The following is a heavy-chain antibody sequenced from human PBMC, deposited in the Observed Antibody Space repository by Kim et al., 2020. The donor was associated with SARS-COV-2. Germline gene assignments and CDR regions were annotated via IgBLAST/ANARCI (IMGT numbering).Heavy chain of an antibody. J-gene: IGHJ6*02. D-gene: IGHD6-13*01. CDR3: ARSPIADLVRGYYYGMDV. V-gene: IGHV3-48*03. CDR1: GFTFSSYE. Sequence: GGSLRLSCAASGFTFSSYEMNWVRQAPGKGLEWVSYISSSGSTIYYADSVKGRFTISRDNAKNSLYLQMNSLRAEDTAVYYCARSPIADLVRGYYYGMDVWGQGTTVTVSS. CDR2: ISSSGSTI.